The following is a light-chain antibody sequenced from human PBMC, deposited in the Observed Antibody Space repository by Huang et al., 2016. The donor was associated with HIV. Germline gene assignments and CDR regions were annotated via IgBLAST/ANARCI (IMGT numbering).Light chain of an antibody. J-gene: IGKJ2*01. CDR3: QQYTNWPYT. Sequence: IVTTQSPVDLYVSPRERVTLSCRASQSVSKTLDWHQQKPGQAPRLLMYGASTRATGIPPRFSASGSWTAFTLTIISLQSEDFAVYYCQQYTNWPYTFGQGTKLEIK. V-gene: IGKV3-15*01. CDR2: GAS. CDR1: QSVSKT.